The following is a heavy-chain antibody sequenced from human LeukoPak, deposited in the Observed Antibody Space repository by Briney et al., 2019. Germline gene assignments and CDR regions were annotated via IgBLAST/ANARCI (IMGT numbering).Heavy chain of an antibody. CDR2: IKQDGSEK. J-gene: IGHJ4*02. D-gene: IGHD5-18*01. V-gene: IGHV3-7*01. CDR1: GFTFSSYW. CDR3: ARDQGYSYGYRPFDY. Sequence: GGSLRLSCAASGFTFSSYWMSWVRQAPGKGLEWVANIKQDGSEKYYVDSVKGRFTISRDNAKNSLYLQMNSLRAEDTAVYYCARDQGYSYGYRPFDYWGQGTLVTVSS.